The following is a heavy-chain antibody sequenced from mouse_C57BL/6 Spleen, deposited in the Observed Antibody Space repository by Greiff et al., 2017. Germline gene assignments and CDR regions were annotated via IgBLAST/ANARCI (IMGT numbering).Heavy chain of an antibody. Sequence: QVQLQQPGAELVRPGSSVKLSCKASGYTFTSYWMHWVKQRPIQGLEWIGNIDPSDSETHYNQKFKDKATLTVDKSSSTAYMQLSSLTSEDSAVYYCARSDYGSSRFAYWGQGTLVTVSA. CDR2: IDPSDSET. J-gene: IGHJ3*01. V-gene: IGHV1-52*01. CDR3: ARSDYGSSRFAY. D-gene: IGHD1-1*01. CDR1: GYTFTSYW.